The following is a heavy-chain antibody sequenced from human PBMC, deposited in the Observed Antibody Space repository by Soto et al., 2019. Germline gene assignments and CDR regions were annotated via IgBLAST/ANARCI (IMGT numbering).Heavy chain of an antibody. Sequence: QLQLQESGSGLVKPSQTLSLTCAVSGGSISSGGYSWRWIRQPPGKGLEWIGYIYHSVSTYYNPSLKSRVTRSVDRSKNQFSLTLRSVTAADTDVYYCAAGGGLPRYYWGQGTMVTVSS. D-gene: IGHD5-12*01. CDR3: AAGGGLPRYY. V-gene: IGHV4-30-2*01. CDR1: GGSISSGGYS. J-gene: IGHJ4*02. CDR2: IYHSVST.